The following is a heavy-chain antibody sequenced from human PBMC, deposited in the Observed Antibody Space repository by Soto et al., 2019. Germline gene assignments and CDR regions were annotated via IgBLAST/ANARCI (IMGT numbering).Heavy chain of an antibody. Sequence: ASVKVSCKASGFTFTSSAVQWVRQARGQRLEWIGWIVVGSGNTNYAQKFQERVTITRDMSTSTAYMELSSLRSEDTAVYYCAASSEYSYPLDYFDYWGQGTLVTVSS. CDR2: IVVGSGNT. CDR1: GFTFTSSA. J-gene: IGHJ4*02. D-gene: IGHD5-18*01. V-gene: IGHV1-58*01. CDR3: AASSEYSYPLDYFDY.